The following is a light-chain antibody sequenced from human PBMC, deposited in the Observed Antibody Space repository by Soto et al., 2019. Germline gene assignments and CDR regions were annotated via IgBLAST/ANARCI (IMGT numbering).Light chain of an antibody. Sequence: EVVLTQSPGTLSLSPGERATLSCRASQTVGSSYIAWYQQKPGRTPRLLIYGASSRATGVPDRFSGSGSGTDFTLTISRLEAEDFAVYYCQHYASSWWMFGQGTKVDIK. CDR2: GAS. V-gene: IGKV3-20*01. J-gene: IGKJ1*01. CDR1: QTVGSSY. CDR3: QHYASSWWM.